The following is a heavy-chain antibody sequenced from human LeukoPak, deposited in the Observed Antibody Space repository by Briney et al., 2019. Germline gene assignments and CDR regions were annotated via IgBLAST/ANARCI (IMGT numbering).Heavy chain of an antibody. V-gene: IGHV3-30*02. CDR2: IRYDGSNK. CDR3: AKAPALLLGRYFDWLLIEYYFDY. CDR1: GFTFSDYY. J-gene: IGHJ4*02. D-gene: IGHD3-9*01. Sequence: QSGGSLRLSCAASGFTFSDYYMSWIRQAPGKGLEWVAFIRYDGSNKYYADSVKGRFTISRDNSKNTLYLQMNSLRAEDTAVYYCAKAPALLLGRYFDWLLIEYYFDYWGQGTLVTVSS.